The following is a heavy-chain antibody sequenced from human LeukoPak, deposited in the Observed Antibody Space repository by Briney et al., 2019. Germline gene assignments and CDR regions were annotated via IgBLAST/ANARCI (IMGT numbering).Heavy chain of an antibody. Sequence: SETLSLTCAVYGGSFSSYYWGWIRQPPGKGLEWIGSIYYSGSTYYNPSLKSRVTISVDTSKNQFSLKLSSVTAADTAVYYCARQPYAWGSYRLYYYYYMDVWGKGTTVTVSS. CDR3: ARQPYAWGSYRLYYYYYMDV. D-gene: IGHD3-16*02. V-gene: IGHV4-39*07. CDR2: IYYSGST. CDR1: GGSFSSYY. J-gene: IGHJ6*03.